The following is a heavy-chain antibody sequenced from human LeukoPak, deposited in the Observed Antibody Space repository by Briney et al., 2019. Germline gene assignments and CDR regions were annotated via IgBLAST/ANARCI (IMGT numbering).Heavy chain of an antibody. CDR2: ISGSGGST. V-gene: IGHV3-23*01. CDR3: AKDKLAGIGSWFDP. CDR1: GFTFSSYA. D-gene: IGHD6-13*01. J-gene: IGHJ5*02. Sequence: GGSLRLSCAASGFTFSSYAMSRVRQAPGKGLEWVSAISGSGGSTYYADSVKGRFTISRDNSKNTLYLQMNSLRAEDTAVYYCAKDKLAGIGSWFDPWGQGTLVTVSS.